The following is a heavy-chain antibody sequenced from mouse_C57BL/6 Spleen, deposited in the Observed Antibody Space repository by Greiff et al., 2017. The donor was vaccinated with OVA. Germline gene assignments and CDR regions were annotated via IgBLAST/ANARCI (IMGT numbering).Heavy chain of an antibody. CDR2: IDPSDSYT. V-gene: IGHV1-50*01. D-gene: IGHD2-2*01. J-gene: IGHJ4*01. CDR1: GYTFTSYW. Sequence: QVQLQQPGAELVKPGASVKLSCKASGYTFTSYWMQWVKQRPGQGLEWIGEIDPSDSYTNYNQKFKGKATLTVDTSSSTAYMQLSSLTSEDSAVYYCARRGGGYVEYYAMDYWGQGTSVTVSS. CDR3: ARRGGGYVEYYAMDY.